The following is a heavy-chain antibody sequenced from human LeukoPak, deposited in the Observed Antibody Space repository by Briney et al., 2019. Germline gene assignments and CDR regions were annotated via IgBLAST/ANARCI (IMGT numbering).Heavy chain of an antibody. CDR3: AKTRPLDSSSWSHGDY. CDR1: GFTFSNYG. Sequence: GGSLRLSCAASGFTFSNYGMHWVRQAPGKGLEWVAVIWYDGSTKYYADSVKGRLTISRDNSKNTLYLQMNSLRAEDTAVYYCAKTRPLDSSSWSHGDYWGQGTLVTVSS. D-gene: IGHD6-13*01. CDR2: IWYDGSTK. J-gene: IGHJ4*02. V-gene: IGHV3-33*03.